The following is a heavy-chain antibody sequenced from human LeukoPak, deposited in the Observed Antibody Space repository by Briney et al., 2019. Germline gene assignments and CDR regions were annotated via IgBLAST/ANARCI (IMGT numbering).Heavy chain of an antibody. CDR2: IYYSGST. CDR3: ASGIVVVVAATYYFDY. V-gene: IGHV4-39*01. Sequence: SVTLSLTCTVSGGSISSSSYYWGWIRQPPGKGLEWIGGIYYSGSTYHNPSLRSRVTISVDTSKNQFSLKLSSVTAADTAVYYCASGIVVVVAATYYFDYWGQGTLVTVSS. CDR1: GGSISSSSYY. D-gene: IGHD2-15*01. J-gene: IGHJ4*02.